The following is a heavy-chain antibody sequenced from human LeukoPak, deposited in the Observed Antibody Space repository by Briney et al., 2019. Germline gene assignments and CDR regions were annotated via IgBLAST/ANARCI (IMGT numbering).Heavy chain of an antibody. CDR3: VRVGGHSVPTRETASRCMDV. V-gene: IGHV3-11*01. CDR2: ISRSGTMI. J-gene: IGHJ6*03. CDR1: GITFSDYY. Sequence: GGSLRLSCAASGITFSDYYMSWIRRAPGKGLEWVSYISRSGTMIYYADSVKGRFTISRDNAKNSTYLQMNSLRGDDTAVYYCVRVGGHSVPTRETASRCMDVWGKGTSVTVSS. D-gene: IGHD5/OR15-5a*01.